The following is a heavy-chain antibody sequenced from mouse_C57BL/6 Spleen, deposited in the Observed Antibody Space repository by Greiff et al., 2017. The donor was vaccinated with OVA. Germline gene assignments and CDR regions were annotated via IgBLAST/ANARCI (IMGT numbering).Heavy chain of an antibody. V-gene: IGHV5-9-1*02. D-gene: IGHD2-1*01. CDR2: ISSGGDYI. CDR3: TRDYGNYYFDY. Sequence: DVHLVESGEGLVKPGGSLKLSCAASGFTFSSYAMSWVRQTPEKRLEWVAYISSGGDYIYYADTVKGRFTISRDNARNTLYLQMSSLKSEDTAMYYCTRDYGNYYFDYWGQGTTLTVSS. CDR1: GFTFSSYA. J-gene: IGHJ2*01.